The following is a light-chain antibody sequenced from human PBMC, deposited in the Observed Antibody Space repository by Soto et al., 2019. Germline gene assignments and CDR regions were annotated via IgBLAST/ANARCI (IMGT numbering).Light chain of an antibody. CDR2: DAS. J-gene: IGKJ2*01. CDR1: ESISGR. V-gene: IGKV1-5*01. CDR3: QQYITYSST. Sequence: IQLTQSPTTLPASVGDRVTLTCRASESISGRLAWYQQKPGKAPKLLIYDASKLESGVPSRFSGSGSETEFTLAITSLQPDDFATYYCQQYITYSSTFGQGTKLEIK.